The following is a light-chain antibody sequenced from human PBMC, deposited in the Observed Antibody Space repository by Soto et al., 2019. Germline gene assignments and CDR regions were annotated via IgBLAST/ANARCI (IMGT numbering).Light chain of an antibody. V-gene: IGLV2-14*01. CDR2: EVS. CDR1: SSDVGGYNY. Sequence: QSVLTQPASVSGSPGQSITISCTGTSSDVGGYNYVSWYQQHPGKAPKLMIYEVSNRPSGVSNRFSGSKSGNTASLTISGLQAEDEADYYCSSYTSSSHVEFGGGTKLTVL. J-gene: IGLJ2*01. CDR3: SSYTSSSHVE.